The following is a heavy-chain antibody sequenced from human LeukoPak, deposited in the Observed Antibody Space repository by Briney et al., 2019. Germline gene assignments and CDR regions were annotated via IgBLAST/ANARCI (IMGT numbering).Heavy chain of an antibody. V-gene: IGHV3-66*01. CDR1: GFTFSSYA. J-gene: IGHJ4*02. D-gene: IGHD3-22*01. CDR2: IYSGGST. Sequence: PGGSLRLSCAASGFTFSSYAMSWVRQAPGKGLEWVSVIYSGGSTYYADSVKGRFTISRDNSKNTLYLQMNSLRAEDTAVYYCYSMIVVEIRIINDYWGQRTLVSVSS. CDR3: YSMIVVEIRIINDY.